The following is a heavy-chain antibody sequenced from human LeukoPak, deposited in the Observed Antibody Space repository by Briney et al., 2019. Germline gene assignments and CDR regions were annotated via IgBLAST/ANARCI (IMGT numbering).Heavy chain of an antibody. D-gene: IGHD2-21*02. CDR2: ISGDGGST. V-gene: IGHV3-43*02. J-gene: IGHJ4*02. CDR1: GFTFDDYA. CDR3: AKDKYIVVVTAYFDY. Sequence: GGSLRLSCAASGFTFDDYAMHWVRQAPGKGLEWVPLISGDGGSTYYADSVKGRFTISRDNSKNSLYLQMNSLRTEDTALYYCAKDKYIVVVTAYFDYWGQGTLVTVSS.